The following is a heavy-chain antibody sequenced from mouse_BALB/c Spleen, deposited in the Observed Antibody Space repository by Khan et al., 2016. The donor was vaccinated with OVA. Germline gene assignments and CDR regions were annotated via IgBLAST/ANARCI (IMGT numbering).Heavy chain of an antibody. J-gene: IGHJ3*01. V-gene: IGHV5-6-5*01. CDR3: ARDYWFTY. CDR1: GFTFSNYA. CDR2: ISSGGST. Sequence: EVELVESGGGLVKPGGSLKFSCAASGFTFSNYAMSWVRQTPEKRLEWVASISSGGSTYYPDSVKGRFIISRDNARNILYLQMSSLWSEDTAMYYCARDYWFTYWGQGTLVTVSA.